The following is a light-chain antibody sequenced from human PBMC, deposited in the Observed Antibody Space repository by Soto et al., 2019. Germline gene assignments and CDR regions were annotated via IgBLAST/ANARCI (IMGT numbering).Light chain of an antibody. CDR3: QQYGSSRWT. J-gene: IGKJ1*01. Sequence: ETVLTQSPRTLSMSPGDRATLSCRASQSISSSSLASYQQQPGRAPRLLIVGTSSRTTGIPDRFSGSGSGTDVTLTDSGLESEDFAVYYCQQYGSSRWTFGQGTRVEIK. V-gene: IGKV3-20*01. CDR2: GTS. CDR1: QSISSSS.